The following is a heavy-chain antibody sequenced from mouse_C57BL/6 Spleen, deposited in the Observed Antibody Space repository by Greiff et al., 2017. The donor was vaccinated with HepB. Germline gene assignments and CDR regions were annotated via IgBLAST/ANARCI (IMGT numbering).Heavy chain of an antibody. J-gene: IGHJ4*01. D-gene: IGHD1-1*01. CDR2: IRNKANGYTT. Sequence: EVQGVESGGGLVQPGGSLSLSCAASGFTFTEYYMSWVRQPPGKALEWLGFIRNKANGYTTEYSESVKGRFTISRDNSQSILNLHMNALRAEDSATYYCARFSLHSYGSSNSAMDSWGQGTSVTVSS. CDR1: GFTFTEYY. V-gene: IGHV7-3*01. CDR3: ARFSLHSYGSSNSAMDS.